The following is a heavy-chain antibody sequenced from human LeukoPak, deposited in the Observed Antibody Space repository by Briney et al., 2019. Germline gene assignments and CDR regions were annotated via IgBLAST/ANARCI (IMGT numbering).Heavy chain of an antibody. V-gene: IGHV3-48*01. J-gene: IGHJ6*02. Sequence: GGSLRLSCAASGFTFSSYNMNWVRQAPGKGLEWVSYISSSSSTIYYADSVKGRFTISRDNAKNSLYLQMNSLRAEDTAVYYCAKDSITMTYYGMDVWGQGTTVTVSS. CDR3: AKDSITMTYYGMDV. CDR2: ISSSSSTI. CDR1: GFTFSSYN. D-gene: IGHD3-22*01.